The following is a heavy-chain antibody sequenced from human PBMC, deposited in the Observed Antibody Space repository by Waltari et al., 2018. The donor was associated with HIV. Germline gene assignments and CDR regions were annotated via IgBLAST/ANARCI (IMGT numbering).Heavy chain of an antibody. D-gene: IGHD4-17*01. CDR3: ARTYPKSHYGDYVGGMDV. CDR2: INPNSGGT. CDR1: GYTFTGYY. J-gene: IGHJ6*02. Sequence: QVQLVQSGAEVKKPGASVKVSCKASGYTFTGYYMHWVRQAPGQGLEWMGWINPNSGGTNYAQKFQGRVTMTRDTSISTAYMELSRLRSDDTAVYYCARTYPKSHYGDYVGGMDVWGQGTTVTVSS. V-gene: IGHV1-2*02.